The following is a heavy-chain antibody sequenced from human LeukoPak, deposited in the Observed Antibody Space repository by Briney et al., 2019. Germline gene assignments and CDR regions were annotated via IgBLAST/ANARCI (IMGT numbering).Heavy chain of an antibody. J-gene: IGHJ4*02. CDR1: GGSLCVYY. CDR2: IYYSGGT. Sequence: SETLSLTCVVSGGSLCVYYWSWVPQPPGRGRGWVGYIYYSGGTNYNPSLKSRVTISVHTSKNQFSPKMNSVTAADTAVYYCARLAGSGWSHCDYWGEGTLVTVSS. CDR3: ARLAGSGWSHCDY. D-gene: IGHD6-19*01. V-gene: IGHV4-59*08.